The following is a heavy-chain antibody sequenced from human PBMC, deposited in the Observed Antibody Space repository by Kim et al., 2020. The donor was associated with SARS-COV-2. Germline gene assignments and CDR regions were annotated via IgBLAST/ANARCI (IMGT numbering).Heavy chain of an antibody. CDR3: ARAEAVTTHFDY. Sequence: YNHPSHQSRVTISVATSKTRFSLKLSSVTAADTAVYYCARAEAVTTHFDYWGQGTLVTVSS. D-gene: IGHD4-4*01. J-gene: IGHJ4*02. V-gene: IGHV4-31*02.